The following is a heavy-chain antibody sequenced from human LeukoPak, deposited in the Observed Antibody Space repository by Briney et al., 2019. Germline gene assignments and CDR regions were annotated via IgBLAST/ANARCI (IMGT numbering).Heavy chain of an antibody. CDR1: GGSVSSGSYY. Sequence: SETLSLTCTVSGGSVSSGSYYWGWIRQPPGKGLEWIGNIYYTGSAYYNPSLRSRVALSVDTSKNQFSLKLSSVTVADTAVYYCARARYYYDSSGYCYFDYWGQGTLVTVSS. D-gene: IGHD3-22*01. CDR3: ARARYYYDSSGYCYFDY. J-gene: IGHJ4*02. V-gene: IGHV4-39*01. CDR2: IYYTGSA.